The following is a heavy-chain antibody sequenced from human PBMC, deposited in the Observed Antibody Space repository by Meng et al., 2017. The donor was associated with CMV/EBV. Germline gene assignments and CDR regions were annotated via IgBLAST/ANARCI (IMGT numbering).Heavy chain of an antibody. D-gene: IGHD3-10*01. CDR3: AHGVGGRGRNWFDP. V-gene: IGHV2-5*02. CDR2: IYWDNDK. J-gene: IGHJ5*02. Sequence: HTPLQESVPTLLKRTQAHKPTSTVSVSSHTTSGACVGCGRRRPGKALEWLALIYWDNDKRYSPSLKGRLTITKDTSKTQVVLTMTNMDPVDTATYYCAHGVGGRGRNWFDPWGQGTLVTVSS. CDR1: VSSHTTSGAC.